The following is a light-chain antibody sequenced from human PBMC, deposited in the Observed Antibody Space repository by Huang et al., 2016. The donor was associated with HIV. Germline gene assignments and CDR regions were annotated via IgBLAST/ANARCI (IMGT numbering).Light chain of an antibody. CDR3: QQYYSTPPT. V-gene: IGKV1-NL1*01. Sequence: DIQMTQSPSSLSASEGGSVIITCRASQGISNSLAWYQQTPGQAPKLLISAASRLESGGPSRFSGSGSGTHYILTITSLQPGDCATYYCQQYYSTPPTFGQGTKLDIK. CDR2: AAS. J-gene: IGKJ2*01. CDR1: QGISNS.